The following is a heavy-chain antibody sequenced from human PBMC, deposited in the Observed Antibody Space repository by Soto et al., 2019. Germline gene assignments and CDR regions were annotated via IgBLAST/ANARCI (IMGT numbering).Heavy chain of an antibody. CDR1: GVTCRNHS. D-gene: IGHD1-1*01. V-gene: IGHV3-21*01. Sequence: GAAGVTCRNHSISWVLKPPGKGLEWVSSISTSSSYIYYSDSVKGRFTISRDNAKNSLYLQMNSLRAEDTAVYFCARPNTGLSGTTVPHDPWGQGTLL. CDR3: ARPNTGLSGTTVPHDP. J-gene: IGHJ5*02. CDR2: ISTSSSYI.